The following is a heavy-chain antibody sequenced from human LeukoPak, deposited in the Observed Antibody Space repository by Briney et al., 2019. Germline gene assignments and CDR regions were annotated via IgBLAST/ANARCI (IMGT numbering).Heavy chain of an antibody. J-gene: IGHJ4*02. CDR2: ISGSGGST. CDR3: AKDQGWFGELRKYYFDY. CDR1: GFTFSSYA. D-gene: IGHD3-10*01. V-gene: IGHV3-23*01. Sequence: GSLRLSCAASGFTFSSYAMSWVRQAPGKGLEWVSAISGSGGSTYYADSVRGRFTISRDNSKNTLYLQMNSLRAEDTAVYYCAKDQGWFGELRKYYFDYWGQGTLVTVSS.